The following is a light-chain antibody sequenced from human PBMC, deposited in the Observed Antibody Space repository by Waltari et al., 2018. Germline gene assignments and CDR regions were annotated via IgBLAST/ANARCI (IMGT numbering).Light chain of an antibody. CDR1: SSDVGAYTY. Sequence: QSALTQHASVSGSPGQSIPISCTGSSSDVGAYTYVSWYQQHPGKAPSLIIFDVSNRPSGVSNRFSGSQSGNTASLTISGLQAEDEADYYCASYVSSSTLELFGGGTSLTVL. V-gene: IGLV2-14*03. J-gene: IGLJ3*02. CDR2: DVS. CDR3: ASYVSSSTLEL.